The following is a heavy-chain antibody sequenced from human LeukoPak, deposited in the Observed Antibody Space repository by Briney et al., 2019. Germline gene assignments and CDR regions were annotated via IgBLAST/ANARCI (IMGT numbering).Heavy chain of an antibody. V-gene: IGHV3-21*01. D-gene: IGHD3-10*01. CDR1: GFTFSSYS. J-gene: IGHJ4*02. CDR2: ISSSSSYI. Sequence: KPGGSLRLSCAASGFTFSSYSMNWVRQAPGKGLEWVSSISSSSSYIYYADSVKGRFTISRDNAKNSLYLQMNSLRAEDTAVYYCARDSVGYYGSGSYYKFDYWGQGTLVTVSS. CDR3: ARDSVGYYGSGSYYKFDY.